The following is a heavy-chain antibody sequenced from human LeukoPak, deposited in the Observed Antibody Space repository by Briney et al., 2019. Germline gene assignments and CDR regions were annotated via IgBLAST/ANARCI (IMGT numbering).Heavy chain of an antibody. Sequence: SETLSLTCTVSGGSISSSSYYWGWIRQPPGKGLEWIGSIYYSGSTYYNPSLKSRVTISVDTSKNQFSLKLSSVTAADTAVYYCARDLRSSWYRAYYYYMDVWGKGTTVTVSS. J-gene: IGHJ6*03. D-gene: IGHD6-13*01. CDR3: ARDLRSSWYRAYYYYMDV. CDR1: GGSISSSSYY. CDR2: IYYSGST. V-gene: IGHV4-39*07.